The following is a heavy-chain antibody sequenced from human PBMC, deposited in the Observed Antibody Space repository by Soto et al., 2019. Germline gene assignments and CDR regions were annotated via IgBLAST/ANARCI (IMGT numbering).Heavy chain of an antibody. CDR3: ARDRQFYHFWSGYENEGPDGLDV. CDR1: GGSFSGYF. D-gene: IGHD3-3*02. J-gene: IGHJ6*02. CDR2: ITHSGGT. V-gene: IGHV4-34*01. Sequence: SLTSAVSGGSFSGYFWTWIRQAPGKGLEWIGEITHSGGTNYNSSLKSRVMISVDTSKKQFSLILSSVNAADTAVYYCARDRQFYHFWSGYENEGPDGLDVWGQGTRVTVSS.